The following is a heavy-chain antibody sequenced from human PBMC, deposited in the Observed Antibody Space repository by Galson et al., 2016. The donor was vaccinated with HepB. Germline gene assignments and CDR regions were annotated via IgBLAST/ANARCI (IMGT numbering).Heavy chain of an antibody. CDR1: GGSIKSYY. J-gene: IGHJ3*02. CDR2: IYHSGST. D-gene: IGHD2-15*01. V-gene: IGHV4-59*01. Sequence: SETLSLTCTVSGGSIKSYYWSWIRQPPGKRPEWIAYIYHSGSTKYNPSLKSRVTISIDTSKSQISLKASSVTAADTAMYYCARARIYCSGGSWRDAYDIWGQGPMVTVSS. CDR3: ARARIYCSGGSWRDAYDI.